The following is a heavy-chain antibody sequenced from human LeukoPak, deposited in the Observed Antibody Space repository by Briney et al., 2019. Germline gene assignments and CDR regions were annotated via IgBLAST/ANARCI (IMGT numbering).Heavy chain of an antibody. CDR3: ARDTHYCSGGSCYGAGAFDI. Sequence: SVKVSCKASGGTFSTYAISWVRQAPGQGLEWMGGIIPIFGTANYAQKFQGRVTITTDESTSTAYMELSSLRSEDTAVYYCARDTHYCSGGSCYGAGAFDIWGQGTMVTVSS. D-gene: IGHD2-15*01. CDR2: IIPIFGTA. J-gene: IGHJ3*02. CDR1: GGTFSTYA. V-gene: IGHV1-69*05.